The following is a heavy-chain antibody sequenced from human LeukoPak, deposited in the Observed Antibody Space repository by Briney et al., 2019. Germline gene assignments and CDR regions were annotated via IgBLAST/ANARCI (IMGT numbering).Heavy chain of an antibody. Sequence: PGGSLRLSCAASGFTFSSYAMSWVRQAPGKGLEWVGRIRSKANSYATEYAASVKGRFTISRDDSQNSLYLQMNSLKTEDTAVYYCARSYCSSTNCYGLDYFDYWGQGTLVTVSS. V-gene: IGHV3-72*01. D-gene: IGHD2-2*01. CDR3: ARSYCSSTNCYGLDYFDY. CDR1: GFTFSSYA. CDR2: IRSKANSYAT. J-gene: IGHJ4*02.